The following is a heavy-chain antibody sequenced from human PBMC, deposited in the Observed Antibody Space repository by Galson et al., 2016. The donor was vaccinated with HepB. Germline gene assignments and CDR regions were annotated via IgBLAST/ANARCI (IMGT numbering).Heavy chain of an antibody. CDR3: ATEELLPTVIPLAY. D-gene: IGHD2-21*02. Sequence: SVKVSCKASGSTFSNSAFNWVRQAPGQGLEWMGWISAYNGNTHTAQNFRARVTMTTDTSTSTAYLEVRSLTSDDTAVYYCATEELLPTVIPLAYWGQGTRVTVSS. J-gene: IGHJ4*02. CDR1: GSTFSNSA. CDR2: ISAYNGNT. V-gene: IGHV1-18*01.